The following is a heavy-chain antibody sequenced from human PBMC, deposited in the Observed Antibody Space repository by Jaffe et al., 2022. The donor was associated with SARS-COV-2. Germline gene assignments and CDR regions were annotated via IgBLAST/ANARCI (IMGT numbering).Heavy chain of an antibody. CDR2: INHSGST. Sequence: QVQLQQWGAGLLKPSETLSLTCAVYGGSFSGYYWTWIRQPPGKGLEWIGEINHSGSTNYNPSLKSRVTISVDTSKNQFSLKLSSVTAADTAVYYCARPSGGYPSFDYWGQGALVTVSS. CDR1: GGSFSGYY. D-gene: IGHD1-26*01. CDR3: ARPSGGYPSFDY. J-gene: IGHJ4*02. V-gene: IGHV4-34*01.